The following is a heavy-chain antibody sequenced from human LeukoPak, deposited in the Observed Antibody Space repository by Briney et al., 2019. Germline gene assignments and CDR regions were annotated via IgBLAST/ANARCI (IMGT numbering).Heavy chain of an antibody. CDR3: ARDQGRSSTSCYGRY. D-gene: IGHD2-2*01. Sequence: GGSLRLSCAASGFTFSSYAMHWVRQAPGKGLEWVAVISYDGSNKYYADSVKGRFTISRDNSKNTLYLQMNSLRAEDTAVYYCARDQGRSSTSCYGRYWGQGTLVSVSS. CDR1: GFTFSSYA. CDR2: ISYDGSNK. J-gene: IGHJ4*02. V-gene: IGHV3-30-3*01.